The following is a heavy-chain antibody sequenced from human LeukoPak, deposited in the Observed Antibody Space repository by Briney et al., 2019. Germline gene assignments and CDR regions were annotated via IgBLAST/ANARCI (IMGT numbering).Heavy chain of an antibody. V-gene: IGHV1-18*01. CDR3: ARDSYDSSGYYGTWDC. CDR1: GYTFTAYY. Sequence: GASVKVSCKASGYTFTAYYIHWVRQAPGQGLEWMGWISAYNGNTNYAQKLQGRVTMTTDTSTSTAYMELRSLRSDDTAVYYCARDSYDSSGYYGTWDCWGQGTLVTVSS. CDR2: ISAYNGNT. D-gene: IGHD3-22*01. J-gene: IGHJ4*02.